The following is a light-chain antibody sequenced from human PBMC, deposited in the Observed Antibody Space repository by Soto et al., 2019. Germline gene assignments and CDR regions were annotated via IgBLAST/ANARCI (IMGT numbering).Light chain of an antibody. CDR1: QTISSW. Sequence: QRIQKHSTSVGSVENGDISACRASQTISSWLAWYQQKPGKAPKLLIYKASTLKSGVPSRFSGSGSGTEFTLTMRSRQPDYSAIQIYEHYYSYSEAFGQGTKVDIK. CDR2: KAS. J-gene: IGKJ1*01. CDR3: EHYYSYSEA. V-gene: IGKV1-5*03.